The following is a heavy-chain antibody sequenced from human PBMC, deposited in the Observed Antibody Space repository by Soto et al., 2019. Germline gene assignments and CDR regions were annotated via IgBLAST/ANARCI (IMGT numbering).Heavy chain of an antibody. CDR2: IYSGGST. D-gene: IGHD3-3*01. Sequence: GGSLRLSCAASGFTVSSNYMSWVRQAPGKGLEWVSVIYSGGSTYYADSVKGRFTISRDNSKNTLYLQMNSLRAEDTAVYYCARVTYYDFWSGYYLGGTLDYMDVWGKGTTVTVSS. J-gene: IGHJ6*03. CDR1: GFTVSSNY. V-gene: IGHV3-66*01. CDR3: ARVTYYDFWSGYYLGGTLDYMDV.